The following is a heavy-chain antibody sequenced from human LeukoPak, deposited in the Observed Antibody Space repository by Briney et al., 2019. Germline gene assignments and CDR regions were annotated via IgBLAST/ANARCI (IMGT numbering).Heavy chain of an antibody. CDR3: ARDRIVGATFDY. D-gene: IGHD1-26*01. CDR2: INHSGST. Sequence: SETLSLTCSVHGSSFSGYYWSWIRQPPGKGLEWIGEINHSGSTNYNPSLKSRVTISVDTSKNQFSLKLSSVTAADTAVYYCARDRIVGATFDYWGQGTLVTVSS. J-gene: IGHJ4*02. V-gene: IGHV4-34*01. CDR1: GSSFSGYY.